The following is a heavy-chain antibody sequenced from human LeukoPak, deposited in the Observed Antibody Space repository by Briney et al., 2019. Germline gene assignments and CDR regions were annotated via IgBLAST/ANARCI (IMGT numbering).Heavy chain of an antibody. J-gene: IGHJ4*02. V-gene: IGHV4-4*07. D-gene: IGHD6-13*01. CDR1: GDSISSYY. CDR2: IYTSGST. Sequence: SETLSLTCTVSGDSISSYYWSWIRQPAGKGLEWIGRIYTSGSTNYNPSLKSRVTISVDTSKNQFSLKLSSVTAADTAVYYCARDSGSSSWYRDFDYWGQGTLVTVSS. CDR3: ARDSGSSSWYRDFDY.